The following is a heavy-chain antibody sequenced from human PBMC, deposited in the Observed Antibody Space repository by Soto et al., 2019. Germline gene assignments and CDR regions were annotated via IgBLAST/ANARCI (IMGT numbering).Heavy chain of an antibody. J-gene: IGHJ4*02. CDR1: GFTFSTYA. CDR2: ISVSGDST. D-gene: IGHD2-15*01. V-gene: IGHV3-23*01. Sequence: PGGSLRLSCAASGFTFSTYAMSWVRQAPGKGLEWVSTISVSGDSTYSGDSVRGRFAVSRDNSKNTVYLQMNSLRAEDTAIYYCATRHLAYCNGATCTPFDFWGQGTLVTVSS. CDR3: ATRHLAYCNGATCTPFDF.